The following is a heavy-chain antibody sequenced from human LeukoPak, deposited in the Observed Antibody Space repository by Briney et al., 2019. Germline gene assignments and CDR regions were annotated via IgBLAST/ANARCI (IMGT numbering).Heavy chain of an antibody. Sequence: ASVKVSCKASGYTFTSYGISWVRQAPGQGLEWMGWISAYNGNTNYAQKLQGRVTMTTDTSTTTAYMELRSLRSDDTAVYYCARDRFKAHWFDPWGQGTLVTVSS. V-gene: IGHV1-18*01. CDR3: ARDRFKAHWFDP. CDR2: ISAYNGNT. CDR1: GYTFTSYG. J-gene: IGHJ5*02.